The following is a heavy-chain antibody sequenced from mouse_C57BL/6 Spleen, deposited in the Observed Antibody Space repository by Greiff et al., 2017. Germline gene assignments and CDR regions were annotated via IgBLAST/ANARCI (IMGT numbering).Heavy chain of an antibody. D-gene: IGHD2-4*01. CDR3: ARRDDYDHAMDY. CDR1: GFTFSDYG. CDR2: ISSGSSTI. V-gene: IGHV5-17*01. Sequence: EVKVVESGGGLVKPGGSLKLSCAASGFTFSDYGMHWVRQAPEKGLEWVAYISSGSSTIYYADTVKGRFTISRDNAKNTLFLQMTSLRSEDTAMYYCARRDDYDHAMDYWGQGTSVTVSS. J-gene: IGHJ4*01.